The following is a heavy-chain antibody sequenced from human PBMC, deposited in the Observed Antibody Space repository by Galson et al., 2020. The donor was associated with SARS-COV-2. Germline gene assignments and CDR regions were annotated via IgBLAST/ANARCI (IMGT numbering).Heavy chain of an antibody. J-gene: IGHJ4*02. V-gene: IGHV3-48*02. CDR3: VRGGTTWENSFDY. CDR2: ITSSSSAV. Sequence: GGSLRLSCAASGFTFSTYSLNWVRQAPGKGLEWLSHITSSSSAVHYADSVEGRFTISRDNAKNSLYLQMNSLREEDTAVYYCVRGGTTWENSFDYWGQGTPVTVSS. CDR1: GFTFSTYS. D-gene: IGHD1-7*01.